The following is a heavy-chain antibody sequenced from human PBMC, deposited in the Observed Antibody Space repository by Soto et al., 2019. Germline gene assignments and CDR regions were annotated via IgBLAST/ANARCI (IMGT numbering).Heavy chain of an antibody. D-gene: IGHD2-2*01. CDR3: AREKTVVVSDASYGMEV. V-gene: IGHV3-23*01. J-gene: IGHJ6*02. CDR1: GFTFSSYA. Sequence: EVQLLESGGGLVQPGGSLRLSCAASGFTFSSYAMSWVRQAPGKGLEWVSVISGSGGSTDYADSVKGRFTISRDNSKNTLYLQMNSLRAEDTDVYFCAREKTVVVSDASYGMEVRGQGTTVTVSS. CDR2: ISGSGGST.